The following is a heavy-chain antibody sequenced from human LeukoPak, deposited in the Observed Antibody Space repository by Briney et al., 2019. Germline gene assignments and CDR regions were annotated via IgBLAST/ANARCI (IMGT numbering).Heavy chain of an antibody. CDR1: GFTFSDYA. D-gene: IGHD3-10*01. Sequence: GGSLRLSCAASGFTFSDYAMHWVRQAPGKELKYVSAISYNGNGKHYADSVKGRFTTSRDNSQSTLNLQMDNLRAEDTAVYYCAKDLGQVRGVIIKGIFDYRGQGTLVTVSS. J-gene: IGHJ4*02. CDR3: AKDLGQVRGVIIKGIFDY. CDR2: ISYNGNGK. V-gene: IGHV3-64*02.